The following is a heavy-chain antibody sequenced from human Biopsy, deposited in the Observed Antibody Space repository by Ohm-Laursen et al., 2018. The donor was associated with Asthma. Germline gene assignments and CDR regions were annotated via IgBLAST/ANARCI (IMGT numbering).Heavy chain of an antibody. CDR1: GFTFSNYG. V-gene: IGHV3-30*18. CDR2: ISFDGSNK. J-gene: IGHJ4*02. CDR3: AKDVFPGWELRRGPDY. Sequence: SLRLSCAASGFTFSNYGMHWVRQAPRKGLDWVAVISFDGSNKHYTDSVKGRFTISRDNSRNTLHLQMNSLRAEDTAVYYCAKDVFPGWELRRGPDYWGQGTLVTVSS. D-gene: IGHD1-26*01.